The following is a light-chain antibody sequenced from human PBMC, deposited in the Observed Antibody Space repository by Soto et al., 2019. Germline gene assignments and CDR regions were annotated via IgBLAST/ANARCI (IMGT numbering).Light chain of an antibody. Sequence: DIQMTQSPSTLSGSVGDRVTITCRAIQTISSWLAWYQQKPGKAPKLLIYKASTLKSGVPSRFSGSGSGTEFTLTISSLQPYDFATYYCQHYNRYSESFGQGTKVELK. V-gene: IGKV1-5*03. CDR3: QHYNRYSES. CDR1: QTISSW. CDR2: KAS. J-gene: IGKJ1*01.